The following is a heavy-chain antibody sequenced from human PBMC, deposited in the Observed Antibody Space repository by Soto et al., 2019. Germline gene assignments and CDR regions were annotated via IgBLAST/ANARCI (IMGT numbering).Heavy chain of an antibody. J-gene: IGHJ6*02. Sequence: EVQLLESGGGLVQPGGSLRLSCAASGFTFSSYAMSWVRQAPGKGLERVSAISGSGGSTYYADSVKGRFTISRDNSKNTLYLQMNSLRAEDTAVYYCAKDSGYSSSWYGQPHYGMDVWGQGTTVTVSS. CDR1: GFTFSSYA. CDR2: ISGSGGST. CDR3: AKDSGYSSSWYGQPHYGMDV. D-gene: IGHD6-13*01. V-gene: IGHV3-23*01.